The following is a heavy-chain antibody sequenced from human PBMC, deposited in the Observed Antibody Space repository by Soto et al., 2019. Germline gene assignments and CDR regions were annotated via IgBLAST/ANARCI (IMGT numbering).Heavy chain of an antibody. D-gene: IGHD1-26*01. CDR2: IYYSGST. V-gene: IGHV4-59*01. Sequence: EILSITCTLSGGSMSSYYWSWIRQPPGKGLEWIGYIYYSGSTNYNPSLKSRVTISVDTSKKQFSLKLSSVTAADTAVYYCARDTLVGAINYWGQGALVTVSS. J-gene: IGHJ4*02. CDR1: GGSMSSYY. CDR3: ARDTLVGAINY.